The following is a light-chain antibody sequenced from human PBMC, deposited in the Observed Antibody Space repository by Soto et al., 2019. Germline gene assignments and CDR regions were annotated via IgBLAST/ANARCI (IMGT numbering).Light chain of an antibody. V-gene: IGKV1-5*01. J-gene: IGKJ1*01. CDR1: QSVSGW. Sequence: DIQMTQSPSTLSASVGDRVTITCRASQSVSGWLAWYQQKPGKAPNLLISDASSLASGVPSRFSGSGSGTEFTLTISSLQPDDFATYYCQQYNSYSEAFGQGTKVDIK. CDR2: DAS. CDR3: QQYNSYSEA.